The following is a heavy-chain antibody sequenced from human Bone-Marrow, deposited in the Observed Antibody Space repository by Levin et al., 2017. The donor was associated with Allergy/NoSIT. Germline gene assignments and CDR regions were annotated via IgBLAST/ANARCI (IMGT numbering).Heavy chain of an antibody. CDR1: GFTFNSYD. CDR2: ISYGGNNQ. CDR3: ARAAGNTGYGMDV. Sequence: RAGGSLRLSCAASGFTFNSYDMHWVRQAPGKGLEWVTRISYGGNNQYYADSVRGRFTISRDNSKNTLFLQMNNLRPEDTAVYSCARAAGNTGYGMDVWGQGTTVSVSS. V-gene: IGHV3-30*03. J-gene: IGHJ6*02. D-gene: IGHD5-18*01.